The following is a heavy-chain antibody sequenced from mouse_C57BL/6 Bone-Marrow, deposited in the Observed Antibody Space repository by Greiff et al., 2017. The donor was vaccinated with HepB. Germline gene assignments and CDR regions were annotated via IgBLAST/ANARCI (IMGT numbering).Heavy chain of an antibody. J-gene: IGHJ2*01. CDR2: IDPSDSYT. Sequence: QVQLQQSGAELVMPGASVKLSCKASGYTFTTHWMHWVKQSPGQGLEWIGEIDPSDSYTNYNQTFKGKSTLTVDKSSSTAYVQLSSLTSEDSAVYDCGRRSYHCYYDFWGRGTALTV. V-gene: IGHV1-69*01. D-gene: IGHD1-1*01. CDR3: GRRSYHCYYDF. CDR1: GYTFTTHW.